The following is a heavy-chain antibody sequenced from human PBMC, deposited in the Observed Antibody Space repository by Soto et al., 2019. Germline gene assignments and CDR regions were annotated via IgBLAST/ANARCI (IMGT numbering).Heavy chain of an antibody. CDR1: GYTFTSYH. J-gene: IGHJ4*02. CDR3: TRDTPPADY. Sequence: QVQLVQSGAEVKKPGASVKVSCKTSGYTFTSYHISWVRQAPGQGLEWMGWISAYNTNTNYAQKFQGRVTITTDTIACIAYRELRSLRSAVTAWDCCTRDTPPADYWGQGTLVTVSS. V-gene: IGHV1-18*01. CDR2: ISAYNTNT.